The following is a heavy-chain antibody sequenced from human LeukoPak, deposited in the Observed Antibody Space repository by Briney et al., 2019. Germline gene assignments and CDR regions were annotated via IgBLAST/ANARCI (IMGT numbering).Heavy chain of an antibody. Sequence: ASVKVSCKASGYTFTGYYMHWVRQAPGQGLELMGWINPNSGGTNYAQKFQGRVTMTRDTSISTAYMELSRLRSDDTAVYYCARGFFPDIVVVPAAISYYMDVWGKGTTVTVSS. J-gene: IGHJ6*03. CDR2: INPNSGGT. D-gene: IGHD2-2*01. CDR3: ARGFFPDIVVVPAAISYYMDV. CDR1: GYTFTGYY. V-gene: IGHV1-2*02.